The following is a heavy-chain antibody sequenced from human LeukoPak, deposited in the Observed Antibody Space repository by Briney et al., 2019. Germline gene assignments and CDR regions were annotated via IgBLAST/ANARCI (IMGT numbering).Heavy chain of an antibody. J-gene: IGHJ4*02. CDR1: GFTFSSYE. V-gene: IGHV3-48*03. CDR3: AREDGYPRDYFDY. D-gene: IGHD5-24*01. CDR2: ISSSGSTI. Sequence: GGSLRLSCAASGFTFSSYEMNWVRQAPGKGLEWVSYISSSGSTIYYADSVKGRFTTSRDNAKNSLYLQMNSLRAEDTAVYYCAREDGYPRDYFDYWGQGTLVTVSS.